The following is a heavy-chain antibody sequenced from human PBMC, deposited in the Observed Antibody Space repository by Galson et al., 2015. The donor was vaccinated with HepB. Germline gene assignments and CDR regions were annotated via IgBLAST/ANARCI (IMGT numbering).Heavy chain of an antibody. CDR1: GFTFSDYY. CDR2: ISSSSTYT. CDR3: ARGATADSFDP. D-gene: IGHD5-12*01. Sequence: SLRLSCAASGFTFSDYYMSWIRQAPGKGLEWLSYISSSSTYTNYADSVKGRFTSSRDNAKNSLYLQMNGLRAEDTAVYYCARGATADSFDPWGQGTLVTVSS. J-gene: IGHJ5*02. V-gene: IGHV3-11*05.